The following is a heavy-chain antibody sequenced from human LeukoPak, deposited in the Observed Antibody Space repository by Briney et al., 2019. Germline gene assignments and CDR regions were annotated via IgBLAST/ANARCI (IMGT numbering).Heavy chain of an antibody. Sequence: PGGSLRLSCAASGFTFSSYWMSWVRQAPGKGLEWVANIKQDGSEKYYVDSVKGRFTISRDNAKNSLYLQMNSLRAEDTAVYYCAREMGYSSGWYGVLGTIDYWGQGTLVTVSS. J-gene: IGHJ4*02. CDR2: IKQDGSEK. CDR3: AREMGYSSGWYGVLGTIDY. D-gene: IGHD6-19*01. V-gene: IGHV3-7*01. CDR1: GFTFSSYW.